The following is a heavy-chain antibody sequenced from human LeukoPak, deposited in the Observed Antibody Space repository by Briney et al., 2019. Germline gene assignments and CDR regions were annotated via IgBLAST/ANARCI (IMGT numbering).Heavy chain of an antibody. CDR2: IYYSGST. V-gene: IGHV4-39*02. J-gene: IGHJ6*02. Sequence: PSETLSLTCTVSGGSISSYYWGWIRQPPGKGLEWIGSIYYSGSTYYNPSLKSRVTISVDTSKNQFSLKLSSVTAADTAVYYCAREDSYYYYYYGMDVWGQGTTVTVSS. CDR3: AREDSYYYYYYGMDV. CDR1: GGSISSYY.